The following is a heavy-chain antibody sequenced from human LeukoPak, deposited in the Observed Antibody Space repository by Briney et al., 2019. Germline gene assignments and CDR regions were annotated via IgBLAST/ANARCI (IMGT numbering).Heavy chain of an antibody. CDR2: ISNDGKNK. V-gene: IGHV3-30*04. Sequence: GGSLRLSCAASGFTFTNFAMHWVRQAPGKGLEWVTVISNDGKNKFYTDSVKGRFTISRDDSTNTLYLQMNSLRGDDTAVYYCARGPNSSGYSYGDYWGQGTLVTVSS. CDR3: ARGPNSSGYSYGDY. D-gene: IGHD1-26*01. J-gene: IGHJ4*02. CDR1: GFTFTNFA.